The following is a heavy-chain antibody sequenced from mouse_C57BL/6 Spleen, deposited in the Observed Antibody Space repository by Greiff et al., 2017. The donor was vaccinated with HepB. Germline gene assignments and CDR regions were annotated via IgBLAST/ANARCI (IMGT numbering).Heavy chain of an antibody. CDR3: ARTGGDYDGFDY. V-gene: IGHV5-17*01. J-gene: IGHJ2*01. D-gene: IGHD2-4*01. CDR1: GFTFSDYG. Sequence: EVKLEESGGGLVKPGGSLKLSCAASGFTFSDYGMHWVRQAPEKGLEWVAYISSGSSTIYYADTVKGRFTISRDNAKNTLFLQMTSLRSEDTAMYYCARTGGDYDGFDYWGQGTTLTVSS. CDR2: ISSGSSTI.